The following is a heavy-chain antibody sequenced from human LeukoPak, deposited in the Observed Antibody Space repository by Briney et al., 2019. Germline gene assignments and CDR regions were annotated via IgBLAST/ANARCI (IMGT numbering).Heavy chain of an antibody. D-gene: IGHD3-16*01. CDR1: GFTFSSYS. CDR3: AKGGGGVLAS. J-gene: IGHJ4*02. CDR2: ISGSGGST. V-gene: IGHV3-23*01. Sequence: GGSLRLSCAASGFTFSSYSMSWVRQAPGKGLEWVSSISGSGGSTYYADSVKGRFTISRDNSKNTLFLQMNSLKADDTAVYYCAKGGGGVLASWGQGTLVTVSS.